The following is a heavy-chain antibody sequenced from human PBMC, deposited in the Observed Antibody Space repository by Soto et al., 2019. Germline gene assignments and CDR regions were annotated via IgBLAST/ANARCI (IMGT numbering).Heavy chain of an antibody. Sequence: HPGGPLRLSCAASGFTFSSYEMNWVRQAPGKGLEWVSYISSSGSTIYYADSVKGRFTISRDNAKNSLYLQMNSLRAEDTAVYYCARGRGYSSPLLWSQGTLVTVSS. D-gene: IGHD6-13*01. V-gene: IGHV3-48*03. CDR3: ARGRGYSSPLL. CDR2: ISSSGSTI. CDR1: GFTFSSYE. J-gene: IGHJ4*02.